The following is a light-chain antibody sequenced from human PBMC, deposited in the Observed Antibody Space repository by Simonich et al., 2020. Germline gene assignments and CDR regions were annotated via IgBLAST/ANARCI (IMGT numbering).Light chain of an antibody. V-gene: IGKV3-15*01. J-gene: IGKJ2*01. CDR3: QQYNNWPYT. CDR1: QSVSSN. Sequence: EIVMTQSQATLSVSPGERATLSCRASQSVSSNLAWYRQKPGQAPRLLIYGASTRATGIPARFSGSGSGTEFTLTISSLQSEDFAVYYCQQYNNWPYTFGQGTKLEIK. CDR2: GAS.